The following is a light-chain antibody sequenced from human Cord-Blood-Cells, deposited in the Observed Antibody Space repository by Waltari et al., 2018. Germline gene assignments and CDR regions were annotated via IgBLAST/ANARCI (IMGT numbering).Light chain of an antibody. CDR1: SSDVGGYNH. Sequence: QSALTQPASVSGPPVPSITIPCTGTSSDVGGYNHVPWYQQHPGKAPKLMIYEVSNRPSGVSNRFSGSKSGNTASLTISGLQAEDEADYYCSSYTSSSTLVFGGGTKLTVL. J-gene: IGLJ2*01. CDR3: SSYTSSSTLV. CDR2: EVS. V-gene: IGLV2-14*01.